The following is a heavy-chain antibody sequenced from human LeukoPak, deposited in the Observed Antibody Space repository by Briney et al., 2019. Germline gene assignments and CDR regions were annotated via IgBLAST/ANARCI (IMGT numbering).Heavy chain of an antibody. CDR2: INPTSGGK. D-gene: IGHD3-9*01. J-gene: IGHJ6*03. CDR1: GYTFTGYY. CDR3: ARVGSDILTGKGVYYMDV. Sequence: ASVKVSRKASGYTFTGYYMHWVRQAPGQGLWWWGWINPTSGGKNYAKKFQGRVTMPRDTSISTAYMELSRLRSEDTAVDYCARVGSDILTGKGVYYMDVWGKGTTVTVSS. V-gene: IGHV1-2*02.